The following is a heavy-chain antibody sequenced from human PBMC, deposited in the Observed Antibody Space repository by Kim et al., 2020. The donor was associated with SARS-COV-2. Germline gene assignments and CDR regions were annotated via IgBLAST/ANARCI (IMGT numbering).Heavy chain of an antibody. J-gene: IGHJ3*02. Sequence: GGSLRLSCAASGFIFSSYSMNWVRQAPGKGLEWVSSISSSSSYIYYADSVKGRFTISRDNAKNSLYLQMNSLRAEDTAVYYCARNPSYCGGDCYPDAFDIWGQGTMVTVSS. V-gene: IGHV3-21*01. CDR1: GFIFSSYS. CDR3: ARNPSYCGGDCYPDAFDI. CDR2: ISSSSSYI. D-gene: IGHD2-21*02.